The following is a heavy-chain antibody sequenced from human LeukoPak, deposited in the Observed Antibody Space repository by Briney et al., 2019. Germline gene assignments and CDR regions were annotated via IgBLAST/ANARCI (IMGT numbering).Heavy chain of an antibody. Sequence: GGSLRLSCAASGFTFSNYWMHWVRQAPGKGLLWVSRINSDGSSTNHADSVKGRFTISRDNVKNTLYLQMNSLRAEDTAVYYCVIDGALGRNAFDIWGQGTLVTVSS. V-gene: IGHV3-74*01. CDR1: GFTFSNYW. CDR3: VIDGALGRNAFDI. J-gene: IGHJ3*02. D-gene: IGHD7-27*01. CDR2: INSDGSST.